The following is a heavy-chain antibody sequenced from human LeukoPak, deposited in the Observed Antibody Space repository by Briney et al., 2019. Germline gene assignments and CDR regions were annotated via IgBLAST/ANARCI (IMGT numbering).Heavy chain of an antibody. CDR3: AKDLDSSSWPYYFDY. V-gene: IGHV3-23*01. Sequence: GGSLRLSCAASGFTFSNYAMSWVRQAPGKGLEWVSAISGSGDSTYYADSVKGRFSISRDNSKNTLYLQMNSLRAEDTAVYYCAKDLDSSSWPYYFDYWGQGTLVTVSS. CDR2: ISGSGDST. D-gene: IGHD6-13*01. CDR1: GFTFSNYA. J-gene: IGHJ4*02.